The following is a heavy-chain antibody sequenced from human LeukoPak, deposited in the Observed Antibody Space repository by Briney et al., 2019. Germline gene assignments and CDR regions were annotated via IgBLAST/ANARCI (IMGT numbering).Heavy chain of an antibody. V-gene: IGHV1-18*01. CDR2: ISGYNGDT. CDR3: ARDPTNTSGRYAYFDY. CDR1: GYTFTHHG. Sequence: APVKVSCKASGYTFTHHGITWVRQAPGQGLEWMGWISGYNGDTHYAQNFRGRVTLTTDTSTSTAYMELRSLRSDDTAVYYCARDPTNTSGRYAYFDYWGQGTLVTVSS. J-gene: IGHJ4*02. D-gene: IGHD6-19*01.